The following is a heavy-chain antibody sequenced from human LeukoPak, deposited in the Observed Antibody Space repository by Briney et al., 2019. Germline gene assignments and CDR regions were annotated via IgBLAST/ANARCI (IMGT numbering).Heavy chain of an antibody. Sequence: GGSLRLSCAASGFTFSSYAMHWVRQAPGKGLEWVAVIPYDGSNKYYADSVKGRFTISRDNSKNTLYLQMNSLRAEDTAVYYCARARYWQLLPNTLFDYWGQGTLVTVSS. CDR2: IPYDGSNK. V-gene: IGHV3-30-3*01. J-gene: IGHJ4*02. CDR3: ARARYWQLLPNTLFDY. D-gene: IGHD2-15*01. CDR1: GFTFSSYA.